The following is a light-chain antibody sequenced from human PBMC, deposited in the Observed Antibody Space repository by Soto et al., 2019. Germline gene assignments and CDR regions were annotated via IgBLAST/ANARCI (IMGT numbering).Light chain of an antibody. V-gene: IGLV2-23*02. Sequence: QSVLTQPASVSGSPGQSIAISCTGTSSDVGSYNLVSWYQQHPGKAPKLMIYEVSKRPSGVSNRFSGCKSGNTASLTISGLQAEDEADYYCCSYAGSSTFYVFGTGTKVTVL. CDR2: EVS. CDR1: SSDVGSYNL. J-gene: IGLJ1*01. CDR3: CSYAGSSTFYV.